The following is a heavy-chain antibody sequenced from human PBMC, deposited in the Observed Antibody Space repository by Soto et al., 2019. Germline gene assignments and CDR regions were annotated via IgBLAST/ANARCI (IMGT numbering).Heavy chain of an antibody. J-gene: IGHJ6*03. Sequence: GGSLRLSCAASGFTLSGYAMDWFRQAPGKGLEYVSGISSNGVGTYYANSVQGRFTISRDNSKNTVYLQMGSLRPEDMAVYYCAGRARPDFYYMDVWGKGTTVTVSS. CDR2: ISSNGVGT. D-gene: IGHD6-6*01. CDR3: AGRARPDFYYMDV. V-gene: IGHV3-64*01. CDR1: GFTLSGYA.